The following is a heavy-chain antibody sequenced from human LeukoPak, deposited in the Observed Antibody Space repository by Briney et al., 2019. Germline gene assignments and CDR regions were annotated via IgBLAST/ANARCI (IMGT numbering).Heavy chain of an antibody. J-gene: IGHJ6*03. CDR1: AFSFSNYN. CDR2: ITSSGSYI. Sequence: PGGSLRLSCAASAFSFSNYNMNWVRQAPGKGLEGVSSITSSGSYIYYADSVKGRFNISRENAKNSLYLQLNSLRAEDTAVYYCARDPYSGSYSDYYYYYMDVWGKGTTVTVSS. CDR3: ARDPYSGSYSDYYYYYMDV. V-gene: IGHV3-21*01. D-gene: IGHD1-26*01.